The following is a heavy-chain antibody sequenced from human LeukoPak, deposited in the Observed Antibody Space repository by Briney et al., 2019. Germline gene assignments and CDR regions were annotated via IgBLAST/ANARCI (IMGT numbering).Heavy chain of an antibody. CDR1: GFTFSSYW. CDR2: IKQDGSEK. D-gene: IGHD3-16*02. J-gene: IGHJ4*02. Sequence: AGGSLRLSCAASGFTFSSYWMSWVRQAPGKGLEWVANIKQDGSEKYYVDSAKGRFTISRDNAKNSLYLQMNSLRAEDTAVYYCARGGGRPTYYDYVWGSYRSYYFDYWGQGTLVTVSS. V-gene: IGHV3-7*01. CDR3: ARGGGRPTYYDYVWGSYRSYYFDY.